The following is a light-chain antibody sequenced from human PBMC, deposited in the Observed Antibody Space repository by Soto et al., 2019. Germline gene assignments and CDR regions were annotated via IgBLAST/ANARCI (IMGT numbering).Light chain of an antibody. V-gene: IGLV2-14*01. J-gene: IGLJ1*01. CDR2: KVS. CDR3: SSYTSSSHYI. Sequence: QSALTQPASVSGSPGQSITISCTGTSSDVGGYNYVSWYQQHPGKAPKLMIYKVSNGPSGVSNPFSGSKSGNTASLTISGLQAEDEADYYCSSYTSSSHYIFGTGTKLTVL. CDR1: SSDVGGYNY.